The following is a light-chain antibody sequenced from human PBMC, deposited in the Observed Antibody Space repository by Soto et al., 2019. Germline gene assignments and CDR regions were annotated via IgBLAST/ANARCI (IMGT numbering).Light chain of an antibody. V-gene: IGKV1-39*01. CDR2: FAS. CDR3: QQSYSVPRLT. CDR1: QDIDTY. J-gene: IGKJ4*01. Sequence: DIQMTQSPSSLSAFVGERVTITCRASQDIDTYVTWYQFKTGEAPKLLIYFASTLQTGVPYRFSGSGAGSDFTLTIANLQPEDVGIYYCQQSYSVPRLTFGPGTRVNIK.